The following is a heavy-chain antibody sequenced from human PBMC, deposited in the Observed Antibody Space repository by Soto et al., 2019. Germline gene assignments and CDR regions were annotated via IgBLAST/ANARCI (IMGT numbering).Heavy chain of an antibody. CDR3: AHAKTSGMRYYFDY. CDR2: LYWDDDK. Sequence: QITLKESGPTLVKPTQTLTVTCTFSGFSLSTTRVGVGWIRQPPGEALEWLAFLYWDDDKVYSPSLKRRLTTTKDTSKNQVVLTVTNIDPVDTATYYCAHAKTSGMRYYFDYWGQATLVTVSS. J-gene: IGHJ4*02. V-gene: IGHV2-5*02. CDR1: GFSLSTTRVG.